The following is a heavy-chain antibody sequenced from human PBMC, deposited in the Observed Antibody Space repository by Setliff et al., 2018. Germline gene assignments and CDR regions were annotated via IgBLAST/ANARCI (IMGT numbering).Heavy chain of an antibody. V-gene: IGHV3-9*01. CDR1: GFTFDDYA. J-gene: IGHJ5*02. Sequence: LRLSCAASGFTFDDYAMHWVRQVPGKGLEWVSSICWNSGTIGYGDSVKGRFTISRDNAKNSVDLQMSSLRPEDTAIYYCARDLIRGAPNWFDPWGQGTLVTVSS. D-gene: IGHD3-10*01. CDR3: ARDLIRGAPNWFDP. CDR2: ICWNSGTI.